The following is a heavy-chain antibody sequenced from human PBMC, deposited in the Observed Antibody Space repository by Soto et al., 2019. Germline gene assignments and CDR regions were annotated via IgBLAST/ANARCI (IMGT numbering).Heavy chain of an antibody. V-gene: IGHV3-23*01. D-gene: IGHD2-2*01. CDR1: RFTFSSYA. CDR3: AKDGYSITRNKPLDY. J-gene: IGHJ4*02. CDR2: ISVSGGST. Sequence: VGSLRLSGAASRFTFSSYAMCWVGQAPGKGLEWVSSISVSGGSTYYADSVKGRFTISSDNSKNTLYLQMNSLRAEDTAVYYCAKDGYSITRNKPLDYWGQGTLVTVSS.